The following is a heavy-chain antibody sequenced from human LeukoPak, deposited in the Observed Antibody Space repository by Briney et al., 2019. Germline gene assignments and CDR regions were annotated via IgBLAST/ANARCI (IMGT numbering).Heavy chain of an antibody. D-gene: IGHD2-2*01. V-gene: IGHV4-30-4*01. Sequence: PSQTLSLTCTVSGGSISSGDYYWSWIRQPPGKGLEWIGYIYYSGSTYYNPSLKSRVTISVDTSKNQFSLKLSSVTAADTAVYYCAREASYCSSTSRYRVSAFDIWGQGTMVTVSS. CDR2: IYYSGST. J-gene: IGHJ3*02. CDR3: AREASYCSSTSRYRVSAFDI. CDR1: GGSISSGDYY.